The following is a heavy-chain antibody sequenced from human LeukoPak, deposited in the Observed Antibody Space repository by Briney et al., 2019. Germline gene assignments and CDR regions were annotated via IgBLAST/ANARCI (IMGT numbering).Heavy chain of an antibody. CDR2: ISGSSSNT. J-gene: IGHJ4*03. Sequence: GGSLRLSCAASGFTFSSYSMNWVRQAPGKGLEWVSHISGSSSNTYYADSVQGRFTISRDNAKNSLHLQMNSLRDEDTAVYFCASPHYCSGSSCCFGYWGQGTLVTVSS. D-gene: IGHD2-15*01. V-gene: IGHV3-48*02. CDR1: GFTFSSYS. CDR3: ASPHYCSGSSCCFGY.